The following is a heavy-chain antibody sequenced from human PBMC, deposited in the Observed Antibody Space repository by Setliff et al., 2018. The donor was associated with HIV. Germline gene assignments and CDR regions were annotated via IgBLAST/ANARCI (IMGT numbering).Heavy chain of an antibody. CDR2: IYYSGST. Sequence: TSETLSLTCTVSGGSISSSSYYWGWIRQPPGKGLEWIGSIYYSGSTYYNPSLKSRVTISVDTSKNQFSLKLSSVTAADTSVYYCATYSSSWPDYWGRGTLVTVSS. CDR3: ATYSSSWPDY. V-gene: IGHV4-39*01. CDR1: GGSISSSSYY. J-gene: IGHJ4*02. D-gene: IGHD6-13*01.